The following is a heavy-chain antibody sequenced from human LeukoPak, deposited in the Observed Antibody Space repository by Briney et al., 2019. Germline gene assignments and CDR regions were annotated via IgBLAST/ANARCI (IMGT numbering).Heavy chain of an antibody. J-gene: IGHJ4*02. Sequence: TSVTVSCKASGFTFTNSAVQWVRQARGQRLEWIGWIVVGSGNTNYAQKFQERVTITRDMSTSTAYMELSSLGSEDTAVYYCAADPYDYGDYVLGYWGQGTLVTVSS. CDR3: AADPYDYGDYVLGY. V-gene: IGHV1-58*01. CDR2: IVVGSGNT. D-gene: IGHD4-17*01. CDR1: GFTFTNSA.